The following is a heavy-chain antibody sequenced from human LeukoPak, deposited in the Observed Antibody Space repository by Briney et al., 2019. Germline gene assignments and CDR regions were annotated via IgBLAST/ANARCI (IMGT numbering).Heavy chain of an antibody. J-gene: IGHJ5*02. Sequence: GGSLRLSCAASGFTFSSHAMSWVRQAPGKGLEWVSLISASGGSTYYGDSVNGRFTISRDNSKNTVYLQMNSLTNEDTAVYYCAKDRTVAPGRAYGGANWFDPWGQGTLVTVSS. CDR3: AKDRTVAPGRAYGGANWFDP. CDR1: GFTFSSHA. CDR2: ISASGGST. D-gene: IGHD3-16*01. V-gene: IGHV3-23*01.